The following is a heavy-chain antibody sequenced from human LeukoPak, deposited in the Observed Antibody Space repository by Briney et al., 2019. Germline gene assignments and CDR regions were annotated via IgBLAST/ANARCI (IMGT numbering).Heavy chain of an antibody. CDR2: IYSGGST. Sequence: GGSLRLSCAASGFTVSSNYMTWVRQAPGKGLEWVSVIYSGGSTYSADSVKGRFTISRHNSKNTLYLQMNSLRAEDTAVYYCAPGAAAGPRWFDPWGQGTLVTVSS. CDR3: APGAAAGPRWFDP. V-gene: IGHV3-53*04. J-gene: IGHJ5*02. CDR1: GFTVSSNY. D-gene: IGHD6-13*01.